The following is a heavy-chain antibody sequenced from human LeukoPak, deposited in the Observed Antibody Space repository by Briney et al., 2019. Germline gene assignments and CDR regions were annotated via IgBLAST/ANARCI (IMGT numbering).Heavy chain of an antibody. D-gene: IGHD3-10*01. CDR1: GFPFSSYA. CDR3: TTEFKELGSFFYFYYMDV. CDR2: LKCSGRTL. Sequence: GSLRLHCTATGFPFSSYAMNWIGQAPGKGLDGNKQLKCSGRTLYNADSVKDRYTISRDNAKNSLYLQMDSLKSDDTAMYYCTTEFKELGSFFYFYYMDVWGTGTTVAISS. J-gene: IGHJ6*03. V-gene: IGHV3-48*03.